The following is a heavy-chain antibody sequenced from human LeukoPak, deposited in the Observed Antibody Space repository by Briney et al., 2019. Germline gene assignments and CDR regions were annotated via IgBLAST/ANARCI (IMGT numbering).Heavy chain of an antibody. CDR2: IYYSGST. Sequence: SETLSLTCTVSGGSISSYYWSWIRQPPGKGLEWIGYIYYSGSTNYNPSLKSRVTISVDTSKNQFSLKLSSVTAADTAVYYCARAHLRYFDWLNWFGPWGQGTLVTVPS. J-gene: IGHJ5*02. CDR1: GGSISSYY. V-gene: IGHV4-59*01. CDR3: ARAHLRYFDWLNWFGP. D-gene: IGHD3-9*01.